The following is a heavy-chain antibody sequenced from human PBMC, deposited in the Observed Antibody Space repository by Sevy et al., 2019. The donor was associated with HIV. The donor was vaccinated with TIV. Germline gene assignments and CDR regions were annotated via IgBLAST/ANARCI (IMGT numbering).Heavy chain of an antibody. D-gene: IGHD1-26*01. V-gene: IGHV4-34*01. Sequence: SETLSLTCAVYGESFSGFYWSWIRQPPGKELEWIGDIVPAGITNYNPSLKSRVTISIDTSKNQFSLKMNSVTAADTAVYYCARGQWEHPYWGQGTQVTVSS. CDR2: IVPAGIT. CDR1: GESFSGFY. CDR3: ARGQWEHPY. J-gene: IGHJ4*02.